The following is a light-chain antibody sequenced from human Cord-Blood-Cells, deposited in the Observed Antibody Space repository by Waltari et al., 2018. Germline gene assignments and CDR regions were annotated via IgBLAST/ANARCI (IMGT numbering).Light chain of an antibody. V-gene: IGKV4-1*01. Sequence: DIVMTQSPDSLAVSLVERVTINCKSSQSVLYSSNNKNYLAWYQQKPGQPPKLLIYWASTRESGVPDRFSGSGSGTDFTLTISSLQAEDVAVYYCQQYYSTPHTFGQGTKLEIK. J-gene: IGKJ2*01. CDR2: WAS. CDR3: QQYYSTPHT. CDR1: QSVLYSSNNKNY.